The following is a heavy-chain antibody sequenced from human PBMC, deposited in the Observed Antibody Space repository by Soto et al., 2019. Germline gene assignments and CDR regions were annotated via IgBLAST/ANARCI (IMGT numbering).Heavy chain of an antibody. V-gene: IGHV3-15*07. D-gene: IGHD6-13*01. Sequence: EVQLVESGGGLVKPGGSLRLSCAASGFTFSNAWMNWVRQAPGKGLEWVGRIKSKTDGGTTDYAAPVKGRFTISRDDSKNTLYLQKNRLKTEDTAVYYCTIRRGSSWYPGAFDYWGQGTLVTVSS. CDR2: IKSKTDGGTT. CDR3: TIRRGSSWYPGAFDY. CDR1: GFTFSNAW. J-gene: IGHJ4*02.